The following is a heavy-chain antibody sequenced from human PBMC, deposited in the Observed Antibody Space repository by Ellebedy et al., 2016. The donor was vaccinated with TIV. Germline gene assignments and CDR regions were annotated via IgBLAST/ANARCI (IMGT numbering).Heavy chain of an antibody. V-gene: IGHV3-7*01. CDR3: ARRGSYGDYAVQVNSWFDR. D-gene: IGHD4-17*01. CDR2: IYQDGGVQ. CDR1: GFSFRSYW. Sequence: PGGSLRLSCAASGFSFRSYWMSWVRQAPGKGLEWVANIYQDGGVQYYVDSVKGRFTISRDNAINSLFLQMNSRRAGDTAVYYCARRGSYGDYAVQVNSWFDRWGRGTLVTVSS. J-gene: IGHJ5*02.